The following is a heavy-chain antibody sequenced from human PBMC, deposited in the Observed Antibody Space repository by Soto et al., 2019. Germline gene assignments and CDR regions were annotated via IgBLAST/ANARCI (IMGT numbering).Heavy chain of an antibody. D-gene: IGHD6-6*01. Sequence: GGSLRLSCAASGFTFSSYAMHWFRQAPGKGLEWVAVISYDGSNKYCADSVKGRFTISRDNSKNTLYLQMNSLRAEDTAVYYCANFEYSSSSDWFDPWGQGTLVTVSS. CDR2: ISYDGSNK. J-gene: IGHJ5*02. CDR3: ANFEYSSSSDWFDP. CDR1: GFTFSSYA. V-gene: IGHV3-30-3*01.